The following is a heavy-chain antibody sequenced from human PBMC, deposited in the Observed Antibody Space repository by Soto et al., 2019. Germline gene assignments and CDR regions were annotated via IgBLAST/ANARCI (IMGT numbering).Heavy chain of an antibody. V-gene: IGHV4-39*01. CDR2: IHYSGST. CDR1: GGSISSSSYY. CDR3: ARRGGKYGDYHWYFDL. D-gene: IGHD4-17*01. Sequence: QLQLQESGPGLVKPSETLSLTCTVSGGSISSSSYYWGWIRQPPGKGLEWIASIHYSGSTYYSPSLKRRVTISVDTSVNQSSLKLSSVTAADTAVDYCARRGGKYGDYHWYFDLWGRGTLVTVSS. J-gene: IGHJ2*01.